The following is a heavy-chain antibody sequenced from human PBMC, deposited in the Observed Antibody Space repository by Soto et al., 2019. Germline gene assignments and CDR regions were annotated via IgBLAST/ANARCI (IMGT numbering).Heavy chain of an antibody. CDR1: GNTFTSYD. J-gene: IGHJ4*02. Sequence: RASVKVSFKASGNTFTSYDINWVRQATGHGLEWMGWINPNSGNIGYAQKFQGRVTMTRDTAIRTAYMEVSRLRSDDTAVYYCARGRASGSYYLLDYWGQGTLVTVSS. D-gene: IGHD3-10*01. CDR2: INPNSGNI. CDR3: ARGRASGSYYLLDY. V-gene: IGHV1-8*01.